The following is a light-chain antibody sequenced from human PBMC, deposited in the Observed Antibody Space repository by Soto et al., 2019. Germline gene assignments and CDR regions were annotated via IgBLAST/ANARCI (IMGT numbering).Light chain of an antibody. CDR3: CTDAGTYKV. CDR1: SSDVGAYNY. V-gene: IGLV2-11*01. J-gene: IGLJ1*01. CDR2: RVS. Sequence: QSALTQPRSVSGSPGQSVTISCTGTSSDVGAYNYVSWYQQHPGKAPKLMIYRVSKRPSGVPDRFSGSKSGNAASLTISGLQAEDEADYYCCTDAGTYKVFGNGTRSPS.